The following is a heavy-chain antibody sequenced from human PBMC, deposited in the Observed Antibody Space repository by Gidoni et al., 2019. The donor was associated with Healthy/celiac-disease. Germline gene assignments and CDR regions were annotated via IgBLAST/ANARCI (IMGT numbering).Heavy chain of an antibody. CDR2: IKQDGSEK. J-gene: IGHJ4*02. D-gene: IGHD6-13*01. CDR1: GITFSSYW. Sequence: LRLSRAASGITFSSYWMSWVRQAPGKGLEWVANIKQDGSEKYYVDSVKGRFTISRDNAKNSLYLQMNSLRAEDTAVYYCARGHIAAANWDYWGQGTLVTVSS. V-gene: IGHV3-7*03. CDR3: ARGHIAAANWDY.